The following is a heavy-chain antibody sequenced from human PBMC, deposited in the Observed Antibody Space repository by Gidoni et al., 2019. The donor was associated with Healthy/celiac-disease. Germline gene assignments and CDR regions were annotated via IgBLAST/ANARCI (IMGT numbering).Heavy chain of an antibody. D-gene: IGHD3-3*01. CDR1: GGSISSGGYY. CDR3: ARGAFYDFWSGYYGCGMDV. CDR2: IYSSGST. Sequence: QVQLQESGPGLVKPSQTLSLTCTVSGGSISSGGYYWSWIRQHPGKGLEWIGYIYSSGSTYYNPSLKSRVTISVDTSKNQFSLKLSSVTAADTAVYYCARGAFYDFWSGYYGCGMDVWGQGTTVTVSS. J-gene: IGHJ6*02. V-gene: IGHV4-31*03.